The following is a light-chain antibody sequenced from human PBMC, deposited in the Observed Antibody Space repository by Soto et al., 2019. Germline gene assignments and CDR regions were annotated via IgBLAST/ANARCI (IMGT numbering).Light chain of an antibody. Sequence: NFMLTQPHSVSESPGKTVTISCTRSNGSIASNYVQWYQQRPGSAPTTVIYEDNQRPSGVPDRFSGSIDSSSNSASLTISGLKTEDEADYYCQSYDSSNVVFGGGTKLTVL. CDR2: EDN. J-gene: IGLJ2*01. CDR3: QSYDSSNVV. CDR1: NGSIASNY. V-gene: IGLV6-57*04.